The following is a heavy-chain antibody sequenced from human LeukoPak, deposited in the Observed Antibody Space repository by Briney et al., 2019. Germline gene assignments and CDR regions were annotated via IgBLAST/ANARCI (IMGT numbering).Heavy chain of an antibody. J-gene: IGHJ3*02. CDR3: AIPRRDKRVPAARHAFYS. Sequence: SETLSLTCAVYGGSFSGYYLSWIRQPPGKGLEWIGEINHSGSTNYNPSLKSRVTISVATSKNQFSLKLSSVTAADTAVYYCAIPRRDKRVPAARHAFYSGGPGTMVTVSS. V-gene: IGHV4-34*01. D-gene: IGHD2-2*01. CDR1: GGSFSGYY. CDR2: INHSGST.